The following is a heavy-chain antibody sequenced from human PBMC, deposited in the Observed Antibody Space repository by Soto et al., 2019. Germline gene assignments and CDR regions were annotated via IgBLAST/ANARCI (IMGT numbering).Heavy chain of an antibody. V-gene: IGHV1-18*01. D-gene: IGHD3-10*01. CDR1: GYTFSSYR. J-gene: IGHJ6*02. CDR3: ALLRGSGTFYNVYFYYGMDV. CDR2: ISTYTGDT. Sequence: QVQLVQSGAEVKKPGASVKVSCTGCGYTFSSYRISWARQAPGQGLEWLGWISTYTGDTDYAPNLLGRVSMTTDTSTSTAYMELTSLRSDDTAVYYCALLRGSGTFYNVYFYYGMDVWGQGTTITVSS.